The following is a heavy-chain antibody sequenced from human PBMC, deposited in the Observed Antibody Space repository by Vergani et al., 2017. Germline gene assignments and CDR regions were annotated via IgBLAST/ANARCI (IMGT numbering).Heavy chain of an antibody. CDR3: TTARYYYDSSGYNWFDP. J-gene: IGHJ5*02. D-gene: IGHD3-22*01. CDR2: IKSKTDGGTT. Sequence: EVQLLESGGGLVQPGGSLRLSCAASGFTFSNAWMSWVRQAPGKGLEWVGRIKSKTDGGTTDYAAPVKGRFTISRDDSKNTLYLQMNSLKTEDTAVYYCTTARYYYDSSGYNWFDPWGQGTLVTVSS. V-gene: IGHV3-15*01. CDR1: GFTFSNAW.